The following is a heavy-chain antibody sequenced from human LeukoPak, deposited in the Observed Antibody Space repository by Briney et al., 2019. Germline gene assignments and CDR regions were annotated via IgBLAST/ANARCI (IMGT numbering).Heavy chain of an antibody. CDR3: ARLLSPGWFDP. V-gene: IGHV4-39*01. CDR2: VYYHGNT. Sequence: SETLSLTCTVSGRSISSSGSYWAWIRQPPGKGLEWIANVYYHGNTYYNSSLRSRVTISADTSKNQFSLNLRSVTAADTAVYYCARLLSPGWFDPWGQGTLVTVSS. J-gene: IGHJ5*02. D-gene: IGHD2/OR15-2a*01. CDR1: GRSISSSGSY.